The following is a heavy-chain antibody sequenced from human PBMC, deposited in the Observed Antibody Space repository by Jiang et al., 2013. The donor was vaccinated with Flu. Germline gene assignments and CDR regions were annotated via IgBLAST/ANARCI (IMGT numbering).Heavy chain of an antibody. CDR3: ARRHSSDYYFDY. V-gene: IGHV5-51*01. D-gene: IGHD3-22*01. CDR2: IYPGDSDT. CDR1: GYSFTTYW. J-gene: IGHJ4*02. Sequence: SCKGSGYSFTTYWIAWVRQMPGKGLEWMGIIYPGDSDTRYSPSFQGQVTISADRSISTAYLQWNSLKASDTAMYYCARRHSSDYYFDYWGQGTLVTVSS.